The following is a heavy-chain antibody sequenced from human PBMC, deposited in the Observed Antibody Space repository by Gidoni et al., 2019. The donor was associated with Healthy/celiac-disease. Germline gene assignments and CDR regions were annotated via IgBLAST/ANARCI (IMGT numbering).Heavy chain of an antibody. D-gene: IGHD1-26*01. CDR1: GGSTSLSSYY. J-gene: IGHJ6*02. CDR3: AGGVGGGSYYYYYYGMDV. Sequence: QLQLQESGPRLVKPSETLSLTCTVSGGSTSLSSYYWGWIRQPPGKGLEGIGRIYYSGRTYYNHSLKSRVTISVDTSKTQFSLKLSSVTAADTAVYYWAGGVGGGSYYYYYYGMDVWGQGTTVTVSS. V-gene: IGHV4-39*07. CDR2: IYYSGRT.